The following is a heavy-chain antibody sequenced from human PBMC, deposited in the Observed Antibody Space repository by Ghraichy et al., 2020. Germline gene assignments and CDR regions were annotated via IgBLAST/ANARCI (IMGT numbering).Heavy chain of an antibody. CDR3: ASGTGWLQTY. Sequence: SETLSLTCTVSGGSISNYYCNWFRQSPGKGLEWIGYVHGSGSTKYHPSLESRVTVSSDTAKNEFSLSLTSMTPADTAVYYCASGTGWLQTYWGQGTLVTVSS. V-gene: IGHV4-59*01. D-gene: IGHD5-18*01. CDR1: GGSISNYY. J-gene: IGHJ4*02. CDR2: VHGSGST.